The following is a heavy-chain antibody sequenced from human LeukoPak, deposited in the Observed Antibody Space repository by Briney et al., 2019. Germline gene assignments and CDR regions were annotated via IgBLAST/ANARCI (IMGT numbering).Heavy chain of an antibody. V-gene: IGHV4-34*01. CDR3: ARGFLPEYQLLGQYYFDY. J-gene: IGHJ4*02. Sequence: ASETLSLTCAVYGGSFSGYYWRWIRKPPGKGLEWIGEINHSGSTNYNPSLKSRVTISVDTSKNQFSLKLNSVTAADTAVYYCARGFLPEYQLLGQYYFDYWGQGTLVTAYS. CDR2: INHSGST. CDR1: GGSFSGYY. D-gene: IGHD2-2*01.